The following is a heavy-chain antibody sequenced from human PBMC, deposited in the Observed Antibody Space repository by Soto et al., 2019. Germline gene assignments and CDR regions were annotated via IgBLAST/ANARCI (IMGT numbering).Heavy chain of an antibody. Sequence: ASVKVSCKASGYAFTTYGISWVRQAPGQGLEWMGWISAYNDNTNHAQNVQDRVTMTIDTSTSTAYMELRSLRSDGTAVYYCARENWNYDYYYGLDIWGQGTTVTVSS. V-gene: IGHV1-18*04. J-gene: IGHJ6*02. CDR2: ISAYNDNT. D-gene: IGHD1-1*01. CDR1: GYAFTTYG. CDR3: ARENWNYDYYYGLDI.